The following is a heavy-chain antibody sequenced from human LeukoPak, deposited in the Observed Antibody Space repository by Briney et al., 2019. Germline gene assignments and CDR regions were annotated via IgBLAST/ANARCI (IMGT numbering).Heavy chain of an antibody. Sequence: GASVKVSCKASGYTFTGYYMHWVRQAPGQGLEWMGWINPNSGGTNYAQKFQGRVTMTRDTSISTAYMELSRLRSDDTAVYYCARARGYSYGGALDYWGQGTLVTVSS. D-gene: IGHD5-18*01. V-gene: IGHV1-2*02. CDR3: ARARGYSYGGALDY. CDR2: INPNSGGT. CDR1: GYTFTGYY. J-gene: IGHJ4*02.